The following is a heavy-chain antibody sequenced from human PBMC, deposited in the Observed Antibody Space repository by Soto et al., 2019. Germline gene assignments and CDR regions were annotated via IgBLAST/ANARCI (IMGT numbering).Heavy chain of an antibody. D-gene: IGHD3-10*01. V-gene: IGHV3-21*01. Sequence: EVQLVESGGGLVKPGGSLRLSCAASGFTFSSYSMNWVRQAPGKGLEWVSSISSSSSYIYYADSVKGRFTISRDNAKNSLYLQMNSLRAEDTAVYYCARGIWSVRWFGELFGDYWGQGTLVTVSS. J-gene: IGHJ4*02. CDR2: ISSSSSYI. CDR1: GFTFSSYS. CDR3: ARGIWSVRWFGELFGDY.